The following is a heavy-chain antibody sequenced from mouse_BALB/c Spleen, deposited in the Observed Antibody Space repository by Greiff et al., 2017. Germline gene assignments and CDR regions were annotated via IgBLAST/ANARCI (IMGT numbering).Heavy chain of an antibody. J-gene: IGHJ3*01. Sequence: QVQLQQSGAELVRPGSSVKISCKASGYAFSSYWMNWVKQRPGQGLEWIGQIYPGDGDTNYNGKFKGKATLTADKSSSTAYMQLSSLTSEDSAVYFCARKENYSGTGLAYWGQGTLVTVSA. V-gene: IGHV1-80*01. D-gene: IGHD1-1*01. CDR1: GYAFSSYW. CDR3: ARKENYSGTGLAY. CDR2: IYPGDGDT.